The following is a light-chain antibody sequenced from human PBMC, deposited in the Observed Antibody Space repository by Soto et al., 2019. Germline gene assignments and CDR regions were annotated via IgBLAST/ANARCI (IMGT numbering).Light chain of an antibody. CDR2: GAS. CDR1: QSVSGSY. J-gene: IGKJ3*01. CDR3: QQYGSSPST. Sequence: EIVLTQSPGTLSLSPGEGATLSCRASQSVSGSYLAWYQQKPGQAPRLLIYGASRRATGIPDRFSGSGSGTDVTLTISRLEPENFAVYYFQQYGSSPSTFGPGTTVDIK. V-gene: IGKV3-20*01.